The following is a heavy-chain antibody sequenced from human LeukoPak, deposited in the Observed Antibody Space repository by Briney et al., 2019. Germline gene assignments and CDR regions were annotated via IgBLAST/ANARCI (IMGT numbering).Heavy chain of an antibody. V-gene: IGHV4-34*01. J-gene: IGHJ4*02. D-gene: IGHD5-18*01. Sequence: SETLSLTCAVYGGSFSGYYWSWIRQPPGKGLEWIGEINHSGSTSYNPSLKSRVTISVDTSKNQFSLKLSSVTAADTAVYYCARGFLGGYSYANLYYFDYWGQGTLVTVSS. CDR2: INHSGST. CDR1: GGSFSGYY. CDR3: ARGFLGGYSYANLYYFDY.